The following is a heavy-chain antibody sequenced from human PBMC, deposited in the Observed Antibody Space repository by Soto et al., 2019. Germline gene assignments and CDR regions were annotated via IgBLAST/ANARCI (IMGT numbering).Heavy chain of an antibody. J-gene: IGHJ6*02. CDR2: INQDGSNK. V-gene: IGHV3-7*01. Sequence: GGSLRLSCAASGFTFSRYWMSWVRQAPGKGLEWVANINQDGSNKYYADSVKGRFTISRDNSKNTLYLQMNSLRAEDTAVYYWAKDASAAGILYYYGMDVWGQGTTVTVSS. CDR3: AKDASAAGILYYYGMDV. CDR1: GFTFSRYW. D-gene: IGHD6-13*01.